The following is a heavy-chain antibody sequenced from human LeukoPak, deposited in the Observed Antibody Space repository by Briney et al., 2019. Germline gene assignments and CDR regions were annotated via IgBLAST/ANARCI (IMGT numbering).Heavy chain of an antibody. J-gene: IGHJ3*02. Sequence: GGSLRLSCAASGFTFSSYSMNWVRQAPGKGLEWVSSISSSSSYIYYADSVKGRFTISRDNAKNSLYLQMNSLRAEDTAVYYCARDGRDYDAFDIWGQGTMVTVSS. CDR1: GFTFSSYS. D-gene: IGHD4-11*01. CDR3: ARDGRDYDAFDI. V-gene: IGHV3-21*01. CDR2: ISSSSSYI.